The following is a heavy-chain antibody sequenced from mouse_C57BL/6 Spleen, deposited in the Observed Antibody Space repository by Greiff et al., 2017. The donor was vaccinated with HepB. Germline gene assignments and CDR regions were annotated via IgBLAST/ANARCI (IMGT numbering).Heavy chain of an antibody. CDR2: INPGSGGT. CDR3: ARWGVEGWFAY. CDR1: GYAFTNYL. J-gene: IGHJ3*01. V-gene: IGHV1-54*01. Sequence: QVQLQQSGAELVRPGTSVKVSCKASGYAFTNYLIEWVKQRPGQGLEWIGVINPGSGGTNYNEKFKGKATLTADKSSSTAYMQRSSLTSEDSAVYFCARWGVEGWFAYWGQGTLVTVSA. D-gene: IGHD1-1*01.